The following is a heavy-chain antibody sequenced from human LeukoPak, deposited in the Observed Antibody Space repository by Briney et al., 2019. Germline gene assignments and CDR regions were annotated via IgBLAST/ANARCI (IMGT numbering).Heavy chain of an antibody. CDR3: ASGPGGFNRWFHP. J-gene: IGHJ5*02. Sequence: KPSETLSLTCTVSGGSIRSGNHYWSWIRQPAGKGLELIGRFYSSGTTNYDPTLKSRATISADTSRNEIYLRLSSVTAADTAVYYCASGPGGFNRWFHPWGQGTQATVSS. CDR2: FYSSGTT. V-gene: IGHV4-61*02. D-gene: IGHD4-23*01. CDR1: GGSIRSGNHY.